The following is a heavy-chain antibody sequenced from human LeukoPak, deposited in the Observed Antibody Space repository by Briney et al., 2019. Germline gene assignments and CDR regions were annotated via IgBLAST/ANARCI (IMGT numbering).Heavy chain of an antibody. CDR1: GGFISSGGYY. V-gene: IGHV4-31*03. CDR2: IYYTGST. Sequence: PSQTLSLTCTVSGGFISSGGYYWSWIRQHPGKGLEWIGYIYYTGSTYYNPSLKSRASISVDTSKNQFSLKLNSVTAADTAVYYCASHWSGGTCYRYYFDNWGQGTLVTVSS. CDR3: ASHWSGGTCYRYYFDN. J-gene: IGHJ4*02. D-gene: IGHD2-15*01.